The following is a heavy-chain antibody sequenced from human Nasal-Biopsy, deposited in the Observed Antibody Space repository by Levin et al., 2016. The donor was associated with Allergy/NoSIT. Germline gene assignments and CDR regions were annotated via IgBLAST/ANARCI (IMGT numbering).Heavy chain of an antibody. CDR2: IKEDGSEK. V-gene: IGHV3-7*03. J-gene: IGHJ5*02. Sequence: GESLKISCAASGFTFSSYWMNWVRQAPGKGLEWVASIKEDGSEKHCVDSVRGRFTISRDNAKNSLYLQMNSLRAEDTAVYYCARDFGHWRFDPWGQGSLVSVSS. CDR3: ARDFGHWRFDP. CDR1: GFTFSSYW. D-gene: IGHD3-3*01.